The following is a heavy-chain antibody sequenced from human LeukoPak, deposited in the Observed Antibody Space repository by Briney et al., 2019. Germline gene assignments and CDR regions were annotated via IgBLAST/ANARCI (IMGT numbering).Heavy chain of an antibody. J-gene: IGHJ6*03. CDR1: VGSFNDNY. CDR3: ARGRQKFCTGSHCYYYYYYMDV. V-gene: IGHV4-34*01. D-gene: IGHD2-8*02. CDR2: INHSGST. Sequence: PSETLSLTCAVHVGSFNDNYWTWLRQPPGKGLEWIGEINHSGSTNYNPSLRGRVAMSVDLSKNQFSLNLTSVTAADTAVYYCARGRQKFCTGSHCYYYYYYMDVWGTGTPVTVSS.